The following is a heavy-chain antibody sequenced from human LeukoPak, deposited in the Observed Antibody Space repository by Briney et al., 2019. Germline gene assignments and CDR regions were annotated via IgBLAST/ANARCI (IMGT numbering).Heavy chain of an antibody. CDR1: GFTFSSYG. CDR3: AKDRGSLRVATIDY. Sequence: GGPLRLSCAASGFTFSSYGMHWVRQAPGKGLEWVAVISYDGSNKYYADSVKGRFTISRDNSKNTLYLQMNSLRAEDTAVYYCAKDRGSLRVATIDYWGQGTLVTVSS. D-gene: IGHD5-24*01. J-gene: IGHJ4*02. V-gene: IGHV3-30*18. CDR2: ISYDGSNK.